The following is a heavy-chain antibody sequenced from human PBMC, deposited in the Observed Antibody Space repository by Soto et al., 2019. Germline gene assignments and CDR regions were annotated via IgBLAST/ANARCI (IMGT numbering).Heavy chain of an antibody. Sequence: PGGPLRLSCAASGFTFTSYGMHWVRQAPGKGLEWMALILHDGCAEYYADSVKGRFTISRDNSKNTLYLQMNSLRAEDTAVYYCARSRDGYSFYFYYGMDGWGQGTTVTVSS. V-gene: IGHV3-30*03. CDR2: ILHDGCAE. D-gene: IGHD4-4*01. J-gene: IGHJ6*01. CDR3: ARSRDGYSFYFYYGMDG. CDR1: GFTFTSYG.